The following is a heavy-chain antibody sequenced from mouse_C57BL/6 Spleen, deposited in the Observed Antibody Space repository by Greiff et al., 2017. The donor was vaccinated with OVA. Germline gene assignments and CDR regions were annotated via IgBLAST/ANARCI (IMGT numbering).Heavy chain of an antibody. D-gene: IGHD1-1*01. CDR2: INPSSGYT. CDR1: GYTFTSYW. CDR3: ARFSITTVVPSDV. V-gene: IGHV1-7*01. J-gene: IGHJ1*03. Sequence: QVQLQQSGAELAKPGASVKLSCKASGYTFTSYWMHWVKQRPGQGLEWIGYINPSSGYTKYNQKFKDKATLTADKSSSTAYMPLSSLTSEDSAVYYCARFSITTVVPSDVWGTGTTVTVSS.